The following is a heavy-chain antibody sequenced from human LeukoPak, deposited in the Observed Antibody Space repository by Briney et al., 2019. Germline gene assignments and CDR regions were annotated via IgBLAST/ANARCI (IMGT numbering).Heavy chain of an antibody. CDR1: GFTFSDHW. V-gene: IGHV3-7*03. CDR2: IKQDGSEK. CDR3: AKEQPSYCSGGSCYLDY. Sequence: GGSLRLSCAASGFTFSDHWMAWVRQAPGKGLEWVANIKQDGSEKYYVDSVKGRFTISRDNAKNSLYLQVNSLRAEDTAVYYCAKEQPSYCSGGSCYLDYWGQGTLVTVSS. J-gene: IGHJ4*02. D-gene: IGHD2-15*01.